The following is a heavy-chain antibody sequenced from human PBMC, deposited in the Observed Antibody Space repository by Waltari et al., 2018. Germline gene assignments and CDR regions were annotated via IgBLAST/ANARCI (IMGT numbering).Heavy chain of an antibody. CDR1: GGSISSHY. D-gene: IGHD3-10*01. Sequence: QVQLQESGPGLVKPSETLSLTCTVSGGSISSHYWSWIRQPPGKGLEGIGYIYYSGSTNYNPSLKSRVTISVDTSKNQFSLKLSSVTAADTAVYYCARASYGSGSSYFDYWGQGTLVTVSS. J-gene: IGHJ4*02. CDR2: IYYSGST. V-gene: IGHV4-59*11. CDR3: ARASYGSGSSYFDY.